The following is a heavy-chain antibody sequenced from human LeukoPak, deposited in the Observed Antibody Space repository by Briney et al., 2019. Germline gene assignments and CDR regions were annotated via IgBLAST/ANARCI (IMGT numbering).Heavy chain of an antibody. CDR2: INPNSGGT. CDR1: GYTFTGYY. CDR3: ARGSPWFGESRNWFDP. D-gene: IGHD3-10*01. V-gene: IGHV1-2*02. Sequence: ASVKVSCKASGYTFTGYYMHWVRQAPGQGLEWMGWINPNSGGTNYAQKFQGRVTMTRDTSISTAYMELSRLRSDDTAVYYCARGSPWFGESRNWFDPWGQGTLVTVSS. J-gene: IGHJ5*02.